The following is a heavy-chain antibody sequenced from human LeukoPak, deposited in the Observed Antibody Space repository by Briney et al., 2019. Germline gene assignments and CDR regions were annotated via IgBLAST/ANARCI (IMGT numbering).Heavy chain of an antibody. CDR1: GGSFSSYY. Sequence: PSETLSLTCAVYGGSFSSYYWSWIRQPAGKGLEWIGRIYTSGSTNYNPSLKSRVTMSVDTSKNQFSLKLSSVTAADTAVYYCASLYDSSGYYTDYWGQGTLVTVSS. D-gene: IGHD3-22*01. CDR3: ASLYDSSGYYTDY. J-gene: IGHJ4*02. CDR2: IYTSGST. V-gene: IGHV4-59*10.